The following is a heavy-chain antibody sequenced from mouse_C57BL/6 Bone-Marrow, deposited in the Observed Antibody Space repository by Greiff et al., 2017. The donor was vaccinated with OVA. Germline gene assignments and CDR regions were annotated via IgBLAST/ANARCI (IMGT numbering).Heavy chain of an antibody. CDR2: INPYNGGT. D-gene: IGHD4-1*01. CDR1: GYTFTDYY. V-gene: IGHV1-19*01. CDR3: ELGRGHDY. J-gene: IGHJ2*01. Sequence: EVKLVESGPVLVKPGASVKMSCKASGYTFTDYYMNWVKQSHGKSLEWIGVINPYNGGTSYNQKFKGKATLTVDKSSSTAYMELNSLTSEDSAVYYCELGRGHDYWGQGTTLTVSS.